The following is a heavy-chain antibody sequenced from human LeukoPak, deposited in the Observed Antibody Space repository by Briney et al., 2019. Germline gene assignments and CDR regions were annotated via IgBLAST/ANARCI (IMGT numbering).Heavy chain of an antibody. CDR1: GGSISSYY. Sequence: SETLSLTCTVSGGSISSYYWSWIRQPAGKGLEWIGRIYTSGSTNYNPSLKSRVTMSVDTSKNQFSLKLSSVTAADTAVYYCARGECSSTSCYPFYYYYGMDVWGQGTLLTVSS. CDR3: ARGECSSTSCYPFYYYYGMDV. V-gene: IGHV4-4*07. J-gene: IGHJ6*02. D-gene: IGHD2-2*01. CDR2: IYTSGST.